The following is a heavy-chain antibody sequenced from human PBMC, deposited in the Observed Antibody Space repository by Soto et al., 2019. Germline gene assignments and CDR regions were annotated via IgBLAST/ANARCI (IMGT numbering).Heavy chain of an antibody. CDR2: ISGSGGST. CDR3: AKDALAVAGPRDAFDI. J-gene: IGHJ3*02. V-gene: IGHV3-23*01. D-gene: IGHD6-19*01. CDR1: GFSFSSYA. Sequence: EVQLLESGGGLVQPGGSLRLSCAASGFSFSSYAMSWVRQAPRKGMEWVSAISGSGGSTYYADSVKGRFTISRDNSKNTLYLQMNSLRAEDTAVYCCAKDALAVAGPRDAFDIWGQGTMVTVSS.